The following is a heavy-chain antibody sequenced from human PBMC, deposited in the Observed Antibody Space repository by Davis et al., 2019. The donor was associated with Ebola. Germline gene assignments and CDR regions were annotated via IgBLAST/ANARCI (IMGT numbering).Heavy chain of an antibody. V-gene: IGHV1-8*01. CDR3: TKRVGSRSGFEN. CDR2: MNPNSGNT. D-gene: IGHD1-26*01. Sequence: AASVKVSCKASGYTFINYDINWVRQATGQGLEWMGWMNPNSGNTGFAQKFQGRLTMTRNLSMNTAYMELSSLRSDDTAVYYCTKRVGSRSGFENWGQGTLVTVSS. CDR1: GYTFINYD. J-gene: IGHJ4*02.